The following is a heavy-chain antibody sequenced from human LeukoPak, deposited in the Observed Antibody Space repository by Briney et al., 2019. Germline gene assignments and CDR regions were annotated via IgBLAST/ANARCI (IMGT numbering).Heavy chain of an antibody. Sequence: SETLSLTCAVYGGSFSGYYWSWIRQPPGKGLEWIGEINHSGSTNYNPSLKSRVTISVDTSKNQFSLKLSSVTAADTAVYYCARGRSGYYWWGQGTLVTVSS. J-gene: IGHJ4*02. D-gene: IGHD3-22*01. CDR1: GGSFSGYY. V-gene: IGHV4-34*01. CDR2: INHSGST. CDR3: ARGRSGYYW.